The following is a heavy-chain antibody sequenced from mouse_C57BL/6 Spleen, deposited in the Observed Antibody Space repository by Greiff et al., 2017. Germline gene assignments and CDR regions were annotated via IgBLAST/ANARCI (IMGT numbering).Heavy chain of an antibody. CDR3: ARSGGSPYYDSSLDY. J-gene: IGHJ2*01. CDR2: INPSNGGT. D-gene: IGHD1-1*01. Sequence: QVQLQQSGTELVKPGASVKLSCKASGYTFTSYWMHWVKQRPGQGLEWIGNINPSNGGTNYNEKFKSKATLTVDNSSSTAYMQLSSLTSEDSAVYYCARSGGSPYYDSSLDYWGQGTTLTVSS. CDR1: GYTFTSYW. V-gene: IGHV1-53*01.